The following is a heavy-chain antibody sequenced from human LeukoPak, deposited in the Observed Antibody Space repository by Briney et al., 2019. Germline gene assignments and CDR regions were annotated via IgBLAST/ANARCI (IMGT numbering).Heavy chain of an antibody. V-gene: IGHV3-23*01. Sequence: GGSLRLSCAASGFTFSNYAMSWVRQAPGKGLEWVSAISGSGGSTYYADSVKGRFTISRDNSKNTLYLQMNSLRAEDTAVYYCARGFGGSYMNYYYGMDVWGQGTTVTVSS. J-gene: IGHJ6*02. CDR1: GFTFSNYA. CDR2: ISGSGGST. CDR3: ARGFGGSYMNYYYGMDV. D-gene: IGHD1-26*01.